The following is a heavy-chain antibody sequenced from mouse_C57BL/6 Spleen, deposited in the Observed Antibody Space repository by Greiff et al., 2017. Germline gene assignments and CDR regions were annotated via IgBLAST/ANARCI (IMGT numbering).Heavy chain of an antibody. Sequence: VQLQQSGPELVKPGASVTISCKASGYTFTDYYMTWVKQRHGKSLEWIGDIKPNNGGTSYNQKFKGKATLTVDKSSSTANMEFRSLTSEDSAVYYCARELRSAMDYWGQGTSVTVSS. V-gene: IGHV1-26*01. CDR2: IKPNNGGT. D-gene: IGHD1-1*01. J-gene: IGHJ4*01. CDR3: ARELRSAMDY. CDR1: GYTFTDYY.